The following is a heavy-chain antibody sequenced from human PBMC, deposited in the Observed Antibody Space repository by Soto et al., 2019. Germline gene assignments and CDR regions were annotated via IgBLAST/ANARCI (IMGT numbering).Heavy chain of an antibody. Sequence: QVQLVESGGGVVQPGTSLRLSCAASGFTFSGFAMHWIRQAPGQGLEWVAVMSSDGALVFYANSMKGRFTISRDNSKNTLYLHMDSLTSEDTAVYFCAREDCSVGGYHVLGAFEIWGRGRMVTVSS. CDR1: GFTFSGFA. D-gene: IGHD3-16*01. J-gene: IGHJ3*02. V-gene: IGHV3-30*04. CDR3: AREDCSVGGYHVLGAFEI. CDR2: MSSDGALV.